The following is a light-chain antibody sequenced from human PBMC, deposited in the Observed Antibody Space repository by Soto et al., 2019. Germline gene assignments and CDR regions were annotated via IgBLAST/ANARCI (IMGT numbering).Light chain of an antibody. CDR2: EVT. J-gene: IGLJ1*01. CDR1: SSDIGAYNY. Sequence: QSALTQPASVSGSPGQSSTISCTGTSSDIGAYNYVSWYQQYPGKTPKLVIYEVTDRPSGVSSRFSGSKSGSTASLTISGLQTEDEADYYCSSYTSSTTLVFGTGTKVTVL. V-gene: IGLV2-14*01. CDR3: SSYTSSTTLV.